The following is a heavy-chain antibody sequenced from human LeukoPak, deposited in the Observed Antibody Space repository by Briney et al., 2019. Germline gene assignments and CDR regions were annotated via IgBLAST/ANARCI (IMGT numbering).Heavy chain of an antibody. CDR2: IYYSGST. J-gene: IGHJ4*02. V-gene: IGHV4-59*01. Sequence: PSETLSLTCTVSGGSTSSYYWSWIRQPPGKGLEWIGYIYYSGSTNYNPSLKSRVTISVDTSKNQFSLKLSSVTAADTAVYYCARGREGRIDYWGQGTLVTVSS. CDR3: ARGREGRIDY. CDR1: GGSTSSYY.